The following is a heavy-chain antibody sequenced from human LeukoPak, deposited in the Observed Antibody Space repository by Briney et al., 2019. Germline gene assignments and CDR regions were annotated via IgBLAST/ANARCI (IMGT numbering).Heavy chain of an antibody. CDR1: GGSFSGYY. D-gene: IGHD3-22*01. CDR3: ARGFSGYYSFDY. V-gene: IGHV4-34*01. CDR2: INHSGST. Sequence: SETLSLTCAVYGGSFSGYYWSWIRQPPGKGLEWIGEINHSGSTNYNPSLKSRVTISVDTSKNQFSLKLSSVTAADTAVYHCARGFSGYYSFDYWGQGTLVTVSS. J-gene: IGHJ4*02.